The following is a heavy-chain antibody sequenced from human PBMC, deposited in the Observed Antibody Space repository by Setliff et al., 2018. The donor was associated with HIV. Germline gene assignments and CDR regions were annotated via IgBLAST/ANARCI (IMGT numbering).Heavy chain of an antibody. J-gene: IGHJ4*02. CDR2: IYYSGST. D-gene: IGHD2-15*01. CDR1: GGAISSHY. V-gene: IGHV4-59*11. Sequence: SETLSLTCIVSGGAISSHYWSWIRQPPGKGLEWIGYIYYSGSTNYNPSLKSRLTMSVDPSRTQFSLRLRSVTSADTAVYYCAKVGPGLPNYFDSWGQGTLVTVSS. CDR3: AKVGPGLPNYFDS.